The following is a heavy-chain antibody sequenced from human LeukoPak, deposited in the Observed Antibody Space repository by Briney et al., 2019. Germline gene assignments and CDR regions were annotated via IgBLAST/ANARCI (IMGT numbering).Heavy chain of an antibody. CDR3: AREVGYCSGGSCYSYFDY. J-gene: IGHJ4*02. Sequence: SETLSLTCTVSGGSISSYYWSWIRQPPGKGLEWIGYIYYSGSTNYNASLTNRVTISVDTSKNQISLKLSSVTAADTAVYYCAREVGYCSGGSCYSYFDYWGQGTLVTVSS. CDR2: IYYSGST. D-gene: IGHD2-15*01. CDR1: GGSISSYY. V-gene: IGHV4-59*01.